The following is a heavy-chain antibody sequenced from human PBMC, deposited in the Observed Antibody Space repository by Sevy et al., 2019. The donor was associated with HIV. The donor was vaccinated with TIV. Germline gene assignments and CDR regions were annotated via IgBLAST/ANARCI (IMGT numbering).Heavy chain of an antibody. J-gene: IGHJ4*02. CDR2: INQDGSEK. D-gene: IGHD6-6*01. CDR1: GFSFSNYW. CDR3: ARALAKADRDY. V-gene: IGHV3-7*03. Sequence: GGSLRLSCAASGFSFSNYWMTWVRQTPGKGLEWVANINQDGSEKYYVDSVKGRFTVSRDNTQNSHYPKMNSLRAEDTAVYYCARALAKADRDYWGQGTLVTVSS.